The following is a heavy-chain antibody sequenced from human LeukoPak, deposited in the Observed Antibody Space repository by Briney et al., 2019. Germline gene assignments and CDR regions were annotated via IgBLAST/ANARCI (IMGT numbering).Heavy chain of an antibody. CDR3: ATASGYDYIDY. CDR1: GGSISSGGYY. CDR2: IYYSGST. Sequence: QTLSLICTVSGGSISSGGYYWSWIRQHPGKGLEWIVDIYYSGSTYYNPSLKSRVTISVDTSKNQFSLKLSSVTAADTAVYYCATASGYDYIDYWGQGTLVTVSS. D-gene: IGHD5-12*01. J-gene: IGHJ4*02. V-gene: IGHV4-31*03.